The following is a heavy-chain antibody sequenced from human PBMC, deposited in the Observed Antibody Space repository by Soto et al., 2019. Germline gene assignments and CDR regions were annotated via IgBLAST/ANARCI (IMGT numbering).Heavy chain of an antibody. V-gene: IGHV3-15*01. Sequence: GGSLRLSCAASGFTFSNAWMSWVRQAPGKGLEWVGRIKSKTDGGTTDYAAPVKGRFTISRDDSKNTLYLQMNSLKTEDTAVYYCTTDPTLEHPLWFFDYWGQGTLVTVSS. CDR2: IKSKTDGGTT. CDR1: GFTFSNAW. D-gene: IGHD1-1*01. J-gene: IGHJ4*02. CDR3: TTDPTLEHPLWFFDY.